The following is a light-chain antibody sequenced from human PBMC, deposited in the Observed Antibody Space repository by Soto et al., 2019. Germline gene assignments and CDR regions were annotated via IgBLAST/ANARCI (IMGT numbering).Light chain of an antibody. J-gene: IGKJ4*01. CDR1: QSVSDN. CDR3: QQYNDWPLT. CDR2: GSS. Sequence: EIVLTQSPATLSVSPGERVTLSCRASQSVSDNLAWSQQKPVQAPRLLIYGSSIRATDITARFSGSGSGTEFSLTIGILQSEDFAVYYCQQYNDWPLTFGGGTKVEIK. V-gene: IGKV3D-15*03.